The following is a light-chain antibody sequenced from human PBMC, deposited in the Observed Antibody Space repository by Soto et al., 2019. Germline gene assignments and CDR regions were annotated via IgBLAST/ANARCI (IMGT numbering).Light chain of an antibody. J-gene: IGLJ2*01. V-gene: IGLV2-11*01. CDR2: DVT. CDR3: CSYAGSSSFHVL. Sequence: QSALTQPRSVSGSPGQSVTISCTGTNSDVGTYNYVSWYQQHPGKAPKLIIYDVTKRPSGVPDRFSGSKSGNTASLIISGLQAADEAEYYCCCCSYAGSSSFHVLFGGGTKLTVL. CDR1: NSDVGTYNY.